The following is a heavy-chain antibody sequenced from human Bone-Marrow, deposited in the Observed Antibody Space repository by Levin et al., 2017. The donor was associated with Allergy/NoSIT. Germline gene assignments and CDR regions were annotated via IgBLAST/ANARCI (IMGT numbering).Heavy chain of an antibody. D-gene: IGHD3-10*01. CDR1: GYNFIAYW. J-gene: IGHJ4*02. CDR3: TRRPAGRAITHFDY. CDR2: IYPGDSHT. V-gene: IGHV5-51*01. Sequence: GESLKISCTVSGYNFIAYWIGWVRQMPGKGLEYLGLIYPGDSHTRYSPSFQGQVTISADKSISTAYLQWSSLKASDTAMYFCTRRPAGRAITHFDYWGQGTLVTVSS.